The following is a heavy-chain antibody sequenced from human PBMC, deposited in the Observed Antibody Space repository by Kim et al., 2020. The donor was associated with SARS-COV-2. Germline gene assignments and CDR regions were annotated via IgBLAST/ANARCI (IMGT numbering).Heavy chain of an antibody. Sequence: ASVKVSCKASGYTFTSYDINWVRQATGQGLEWMGWMNPNSGNTGYAQKFQGRVTMTRNTSISTAYMELSSLRSEDTAVYYWARVPRGGIAAAGLTWFDPWGQGTLVTVSS. J-gene: IGHJ5*02. CDR1: GYTFTSYD. V-gene: IGHV1-8*01. CDR3: ARVPRGGIAAAGLTWFDP. CDR2: MNPNSGNT. D-gene: IGHD6-13*01.